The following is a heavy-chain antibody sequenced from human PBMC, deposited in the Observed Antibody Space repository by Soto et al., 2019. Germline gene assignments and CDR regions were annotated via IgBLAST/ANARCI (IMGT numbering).Heavy chain of an antibody. CDR2: ISSSSSTI. D-gene: IGHD3-3*01. CDR1: GFTFCSYS. Sequence: LGLSCADSGFTFCSYSMNCVRQAPGKALEWVSYISSSSSTIYYADSVKGRFTISRDNANNSLYLQMNSLRDEDTAVYYCARESRFLEWLSLNWFDPWGQGTLVTVSS. J-gene: IGHJ5*02. CDR3: ARESRFLEWLSLNWFDP. V-gene: IGHV3-48*02.